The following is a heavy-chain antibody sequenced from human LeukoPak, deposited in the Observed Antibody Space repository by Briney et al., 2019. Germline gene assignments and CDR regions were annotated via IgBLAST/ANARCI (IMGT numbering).Heavy chain of an antibody. D-gene: IGHD6-13*01. CDR1: GGSIGSYY. Sequence: SETPSLTCTVSGGSIGSYYWSWIRQPPGKGLEWIGFIYYSGSTNYNPSLKSRVTISVDTSKNQFSLKLSSVTAADTAVYYCASNGDSSRWTTFDSWGQGTLVTVSS. CDR2: IYYSGST. V-gene: IGHV4-59*01. CDR3: ASNGDSSRWTTFDS. J-gene: IGHJ4*02.